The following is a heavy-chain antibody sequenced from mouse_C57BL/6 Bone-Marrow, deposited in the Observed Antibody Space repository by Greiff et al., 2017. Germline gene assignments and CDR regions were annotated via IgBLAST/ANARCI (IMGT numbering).Heavy chain of an antibody. CDR3: ARSVYYYDSSYYWFAY. J-gene: IGHJ3*01. D-gene: IGHD1-1*01. Sequence: VQLMESGPELVKPGASVKISCKASGYAFSSSWMNWVKQRPGKGLEWIGRIYPGDGDTNYNGKFKGKATLTADKSSSTAYMQLSSLTSEDSAVYFCARSVYYYDSSYYWFAYWGQGTLVTVSA. CDR1: GYAFSSSW. V-gene: IGHV1-82*01. CDR2: IYPGDGDT.